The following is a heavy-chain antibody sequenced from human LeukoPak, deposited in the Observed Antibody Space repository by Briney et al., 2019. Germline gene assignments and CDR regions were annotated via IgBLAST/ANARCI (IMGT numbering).Heavy chain of an antibody. CDR2: IDQDGSEK. CDR3: ASGAGWESGY. CDR1: GSTSSRNF. D-gene: IGHD1-26*01. V-gene: IGHV3-7*01. J-gene: IGHJ4*02. Sequence: GGSLRLSCAVSGSTSSRNFMSWVRQTPEKGLEWVANIDQDGSEKNYGDSVKGRFTISRDNAKNSLFLQMNSLRAEDTAIYYCASGAGWESGYWGQGTLVTVSS.